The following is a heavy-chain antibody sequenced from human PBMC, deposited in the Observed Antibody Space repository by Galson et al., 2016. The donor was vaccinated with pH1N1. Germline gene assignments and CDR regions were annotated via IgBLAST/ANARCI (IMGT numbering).Heavy chain of an antibody. J-gene: IGHJ6*02. CDR3: ARGDFVVGEGWYNGFDV. V-gene: IGHV4-39*01. CDR2: IYYNGYD. Sequence: ETLSLTCTVSGGSISTSSYYWGWIRQAPGKGLEWIGSIYYNGYDFYNPSLKSRLAISIDTSKNQFSLHLSSVTAAETAVYYCARGDFVVGEGWYNGFDVWGQGTTVTVSS. CDR1: GGSISTSSYY. D-gene: IGHD2-15*01.